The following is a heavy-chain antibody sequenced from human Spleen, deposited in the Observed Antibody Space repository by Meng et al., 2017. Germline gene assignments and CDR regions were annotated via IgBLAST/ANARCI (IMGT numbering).Heavy chain of an antibody. V-gene: IGHV3-23*01. Sequence: GGSLRLSCAASGFTFSSYAMSWVRQAPGKGLEWVSAISGSGGSTYYADSVKGRFTISRDNSKNSLYLQMNSLRAEDTALYYCAKDFAVRWLLPNAGSYYYYGMDVWGQGTTVTGSS. J-gene: IGHJ6*02. CDR3: AKDFAVRWLLPNAGSYYYYGMDV. D-gene: IGHD2-15*01. CDR2: ISGSGGST. CDR1: GFTFSSYA.